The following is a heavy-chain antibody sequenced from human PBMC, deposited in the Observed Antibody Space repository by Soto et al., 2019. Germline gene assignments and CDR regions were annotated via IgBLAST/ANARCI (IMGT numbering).Heavy chain of an antibody. D-gene: IGHD6-13*01. CDR3: ARGVMGYGSSWYGWFDP. CDR2: IIPILGIA. J-gene: IGHJ5*02. CDR1: GGTFSSYT. Sequence: QVQLVQSGAEVKKPGSSVKVSCKASGGTFSSYTISWVRQAPGQGLEWMGRIIPILGIANYAQKFQGRVTITADKSTSTAYMELSSLRSEDTAVYYCARGVMGYGSSWYGWFDPWGQGTLVTVSS. V-gene: IGHV1-69*02.